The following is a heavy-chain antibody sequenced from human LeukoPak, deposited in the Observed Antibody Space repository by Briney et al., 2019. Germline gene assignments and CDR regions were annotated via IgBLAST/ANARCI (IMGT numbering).Heavy chain of an antibody. CDR2: ISGSGGST. Sequence: RGSPRLSCAASGFTFSSYGMSWVCQAPGKGLEWVSAISGSGGSTDYADSVKGRFTISRDNSKNTLYLQMNSLRAEDTAVYYCAKDENLWFGQPFFDYWGQGTLVSVSS. J-gene: IGHJ4*02. D-gene: IGHD3-10*01. CDR1: GFTFSSYG. V-gene: IGHV3-23*01. CDR3: AKDENLWFGQPFFDY.